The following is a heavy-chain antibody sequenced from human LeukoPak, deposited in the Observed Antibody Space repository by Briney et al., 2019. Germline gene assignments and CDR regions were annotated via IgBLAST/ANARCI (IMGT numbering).Heavy chain of an antibody. CDR3: ASCDVRVHSFDY. Sequence: SETLSLTCTVSGGSISSYYWSWIRQPPGKGLEWIGYIYYSGTTYYNTSLRGRVTMSVDTSKNQFSLKLSSVTAADTAVYYCASCDVRVHSFDYWGQGTLVTVSS. CDR1: GGSISSYY. J-gene: IGHJ4*02. D-gene: IGHD3-10*02. V-gene: IGHV4-59*04. CDR2: IYYSGTT.